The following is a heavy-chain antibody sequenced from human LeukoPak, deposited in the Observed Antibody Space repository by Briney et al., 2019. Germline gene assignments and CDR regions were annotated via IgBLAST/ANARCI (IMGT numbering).Heavy chain of an antibody. CDR3: ARVWYCSSSSCYQIDY. CDR1: GYGFTSYW. CDR2: IDPSDSYT. Sequence: GESLKISFKGSGYGFTSYWISWGRPMPGKGEGWMGRIDPSDSYTNYSPSFQGHVTISADKSISTAYLQWSSLKASDTAMYYCARVWYCSSSSCYQIDYWGQGTLVTVSS. J-gene: IGHJ4*02. V-gene: IGHV5-10-1*01. D-gene: IGHD2-2*01.